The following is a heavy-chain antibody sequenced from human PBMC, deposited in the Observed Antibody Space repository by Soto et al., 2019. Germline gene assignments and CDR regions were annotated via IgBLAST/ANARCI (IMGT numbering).Heavy chain of an antibody. V-gene: IGHV4-34*01. Sequence: SETLSLTCAVYGGSFSGYYWSWIRQPPGKGLEWIGEINHSGSTNYNPSLKSRVTISVDTSKNQFSLKLSSVTAADTAVYYCARGRAAADPYYFDYWGQGTLVTVSS. D-gene: IGHD6-13*01. CDR1: GGSFSGYY. J-gene: IGHJ4*02. CDR2: INHSGST. CDR3: ARGRAAADPYYFDY.